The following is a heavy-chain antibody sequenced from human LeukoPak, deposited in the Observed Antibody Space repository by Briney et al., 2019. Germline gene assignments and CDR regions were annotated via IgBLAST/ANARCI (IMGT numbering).Heavy chain of an antibody. J-gene: IGHJ4*02. D-gene: IGHD6-13*01. Sequence: GGSLRLSCTASGFTFSSYAMHWVRQAPGKGLEWVAVISYDGSNKYYADSVKGRFTIPRDNSKNTLYLQMNSLRAEDTAVYYCARESIAAAALDYWGQGTLVTVSS. CDR1: GFTFSSYA. CDR2: ISYDGSNK. CDR3: ARESIAAAALDY. V-gene: IGHV3-30-3*01.